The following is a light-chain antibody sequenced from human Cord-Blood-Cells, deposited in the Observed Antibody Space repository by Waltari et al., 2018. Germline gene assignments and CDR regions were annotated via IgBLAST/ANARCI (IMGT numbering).Light chain of an antibody. Sequence: EIVMTQSPATPSVSLGERATLSSRASQSVSSNLAWYQQKPGQTPRLPIYGASTRATGIAARLSGSGSGTEFTLTISSLQSEDFAVYDCQQYNNWPPYTFGQWTKLEIK. J-gene: IGKJ2*01. CDR1: QSVSSN. CDR3: QQYNNWPPYT. CDR2: GAS. V-gene: IGKV3-15*01.